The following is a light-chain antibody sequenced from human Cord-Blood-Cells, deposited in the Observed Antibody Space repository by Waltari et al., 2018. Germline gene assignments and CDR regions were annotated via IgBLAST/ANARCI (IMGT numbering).Light chain of an antibody. CDR1: QSLSSN. J-gene: IGKJ1*01. CDR2: GAS. Sequence: EIVMTQSPATLSVSPGERATLSCRASQSLSSNLAWYQQKPGQTPRLLIYGASTRATGIPARFSGSGSGTEFTLTISSLQSEDFAVYYCQQYNNWPRTFGQGTKAEIK. V-gene: IGKV3-15*01. CDR3: QQYNNWPRT.